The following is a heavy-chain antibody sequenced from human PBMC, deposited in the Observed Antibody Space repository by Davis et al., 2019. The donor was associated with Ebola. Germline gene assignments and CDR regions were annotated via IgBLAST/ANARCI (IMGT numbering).Heavy chain of an antibody. J-gene: IGHJ4*02. CDR3: ARELARAAAGTILRRNDY. CDR2: TFSYNGNA. D-gene: IGHD6-13*01. V-gene: IGHV1-18*04. Sequence: SVPVSRQASRYTLLTHGSCCVRQAPRQGLEWLGWTFSYNGNANYAQKFLGRVTMTRDTSTATSYMELRSLRSDDTAVYYCARELARAAAGTILRRNDYWGQGTLVTVSS. CDR1: RYTLLTHG.